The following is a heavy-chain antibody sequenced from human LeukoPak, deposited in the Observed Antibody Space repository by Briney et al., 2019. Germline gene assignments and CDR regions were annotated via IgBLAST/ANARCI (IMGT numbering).Heavy chain of an antibody. V-gene: IGHV3-23*01. Sequence: GGSLSLSCAASGFTFSSYAMSWVRQAPGKGLEWVSAISGSGGSTYYADSVKGRFTISRDNSKNTLYLQMNSLRAEDTAVYYCAKDRTVTPPDSSSWYRWFDPWGQGTLVTVSS. D-gene: IGHD6-13*01. J-gene: IGHJ5*02. CDR3: AKDRTVTPPDSSSWYRWFDP. CDR2: ISGSGGST. CDR1: GFTFSSYA.